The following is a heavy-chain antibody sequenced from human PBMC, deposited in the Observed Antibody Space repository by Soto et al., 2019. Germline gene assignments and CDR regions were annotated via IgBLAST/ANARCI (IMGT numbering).Heavy chain of an antibody. CDR1: GYTFTSNY. CDR3: ARGAWFGELLKDYYYYYMDV. CDR2: MNPNSGNT. J-gene: IGHJ6*03. Sequence: ASVKVSCTASGYTFTSNYMHWVRQATGQGLEWMGWMNPNSGNTGYAQKFQGRVTMTRNTSISTAYMELSSLRSEDTAVYYCARGAWFGELLKDYYYYYMDVWGKGTTVTVSS. V-gene: IGHV1-8*02. D-gene: IGHD3-10*01.